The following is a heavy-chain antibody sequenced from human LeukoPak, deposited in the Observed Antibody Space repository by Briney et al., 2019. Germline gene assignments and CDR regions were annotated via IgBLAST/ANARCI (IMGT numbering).Heavy chain of an antibody. CDR2: INLDGTEE. V-gene: IGHV3-7*01. Sequence: PGGSLRLSCAASGFVFSTYWMTWVRQVPGKGLEWVANINLDGTEEHYVDSSLKGRFTISRDNAKSSLYLQMTSQRVEDTAVYYCASGRHDFLHWGQGTLVTVSS. CDR1: GFVFSTYW. CDR3: ASGRHDFLH. J-gene: IGHJ4*02. D-gene: IGHD3/OR15-3a*01.